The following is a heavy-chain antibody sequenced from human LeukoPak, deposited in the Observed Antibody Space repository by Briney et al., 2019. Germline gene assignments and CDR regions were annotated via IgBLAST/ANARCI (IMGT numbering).Heavy chain of an antibody. V-gene: IGHV3-48*03. D-gene: IGHD3-16*01. CDR3: ARDPLGRYSGWRF. CDR2: ISGSGTSI. CDR1: EFTFSSYE. Sequence: GGSLRLSCAASEFTFSSYEMNWVRQAPEKGLEWVSSISGSGTSIYYADSVKGRFTISRDNAENSLYLQMNSLRAEDTAVYYCARDPLGRYSGWRFWGQGTLVTVSS. J-gene: IGHJ4*02.